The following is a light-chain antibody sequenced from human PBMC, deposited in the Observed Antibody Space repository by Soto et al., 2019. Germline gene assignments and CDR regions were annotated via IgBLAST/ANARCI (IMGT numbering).Light chain of an antibody. J-gene: IGLJ1*01. V-gene: IGLV2-14*03. Sequence: QSALAQPASVSGSPGQSITISCTGTSSDVGAYDYVSWYQQQPYKAPKLMIYEVSNRPSGVSNRFSGSKSVNTATLTISGLQADDEADYYCSSYTSSSTRVFGTGTKVTVL. CDR2: EVS. CDR1: SSDVGAYDY. CDR3: SSYTSSSTRV.